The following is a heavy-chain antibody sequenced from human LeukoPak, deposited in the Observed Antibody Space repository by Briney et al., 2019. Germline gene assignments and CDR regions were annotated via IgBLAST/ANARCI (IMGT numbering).Heavy chain of an antibody. CDR2: IYYSGST. V-gene: IGHV4-59*01. CDR3: ARGLAAAGTSYFDY. CDR1: GGSINSYY. Sequence: PSETLSLTCTVSGGSINSYYWSWIRQPPGKGLEWIGYIYYSGSTKYNPSLKRRVTISVDTSKNQFSLKLSSVTAADTALYYCARGLAAAGTSYFDYWGQGTLFTV. D-gene: IGHD6-13*01. J-gene: IGHJ4*02.